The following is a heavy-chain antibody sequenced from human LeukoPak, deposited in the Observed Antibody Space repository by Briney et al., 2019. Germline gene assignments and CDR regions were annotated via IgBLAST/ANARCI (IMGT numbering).Heavy chain of an antibody. V-gene: IGHV3-43*01. CDR2: ISWDGHST. Sequence: PGGSLRLSCAGSGFSFYDYTMHWVRQAPGKGLEWVSLISWDGHSTYYADSVKGRFTISRDNSKNSLHMKMNSLRTEDAALYYCANSLIRGGKGGGAFGNWGQGTLVTVSS. CDR3: ANSLIRGGKGGGAFGN. D-gene: IGHD3-10*01. CDR1: GFSFYDYT. J-gene: IGHJ4*02.